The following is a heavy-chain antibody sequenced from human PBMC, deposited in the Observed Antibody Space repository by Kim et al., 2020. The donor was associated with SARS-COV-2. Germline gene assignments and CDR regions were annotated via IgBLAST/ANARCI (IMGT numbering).Heavy chain of an antibody. Sequence: RFTISRDNSKTTLYLQMNSLGAEDTAVYYCAKDLGPDYYDSSGHYDAFDIWGQGTMVTVSS. D-gene: IGHD3-22*01. CDR3: AKDLGPDYYDSSGHYDAFDI. J-gene: IGHJ3*02. V-gene: IGHV3-23*01.